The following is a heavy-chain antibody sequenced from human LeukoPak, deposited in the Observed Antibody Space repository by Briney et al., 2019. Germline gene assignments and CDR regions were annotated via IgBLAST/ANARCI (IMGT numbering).Heavy chain of an antibody. CDR1: GFTFSSYG. J-gene: IGHJ4*02. CDR2: ISYDGSNK. CDR3: AKGPPLGYCSGGSCYLFDY. Sequence: GGSLRLSCAASGFTFSSYGMHWVRQAPGKGLEWVAVISYDGSNKYYADSVKGRFTISRDNSKSTLYLQMNSLRAEDTAVYYCAKGPPLGYCSGGSCYLFDYWGQGTLVTVSS. V-gene: IGHV3-30*18. D-gene: IGHD2-15*01.